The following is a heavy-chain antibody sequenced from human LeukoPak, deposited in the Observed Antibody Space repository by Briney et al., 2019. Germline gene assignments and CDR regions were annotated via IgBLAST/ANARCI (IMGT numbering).Heavy chain of an antibody. V-gene: IGHV3-30-3*01. Sequence: GRSLRLSCAASGFTFGSYAMHWVRQAPGKGLEWVAVISYDGSNKYYADSVKGRFTISRDNAKNSLYLQMNSLRVEDTAVYYCAREMTTGYYGMDVWGQGTTVIVSS. CDR3: AREMTTGYYGMDV. CDR2: ISYDGSNK. CDR1: GFTFGSYA. J-gene: IGHJ6*02. D-gene: IGHD4-11*01.